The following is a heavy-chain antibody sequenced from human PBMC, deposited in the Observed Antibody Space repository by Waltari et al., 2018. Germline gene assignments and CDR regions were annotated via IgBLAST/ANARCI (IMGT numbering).Heavy chain of an antibody. D-gene: IGHD5-18*01. J-gene: IGHJ3*02. CDR2: IYYSGST. V-gene: IGHV4-59*01. Sequence: QVQLQESGPGLVKPSETLSLTCTVSGGSISSYYWSWIRQPPGKGLEWIGYIYYSGSTNYNPSLKSRVTISVDTSKNQFSLKLSSVTAADTAVYYCARDSDTAMVPDAFDIWGQGTMVTVSS. CDR1: GGSISSYY. CDR3: ARDSDTAMVPDAFDI.